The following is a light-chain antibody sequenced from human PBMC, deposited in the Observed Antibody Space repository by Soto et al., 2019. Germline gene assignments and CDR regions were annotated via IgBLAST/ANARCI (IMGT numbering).Light chain of an antibody. CDR1: QSVNIN. J-gene: IGKJ5*01. CDR3: QQYNKWPRT. CDR2: GAS. V-gene: IGKV3-15*01. Sequence: EIVLTQSPATLSVSPGERATLSCRASQSVNINLAWYQQKPGQAPRLLIFGASSRANGIPARFSGSGSGAEFTLTISNLQTEDFAVYYCQQYNKWPRTFGQGTRLEI.